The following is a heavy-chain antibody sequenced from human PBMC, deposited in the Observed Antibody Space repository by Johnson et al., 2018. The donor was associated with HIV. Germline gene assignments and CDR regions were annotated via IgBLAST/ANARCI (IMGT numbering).Heavy chain of an antibody. CDR3: AKDTVSGSYYDAFDI. V-gene: IGHV3-11*04. D-gene: IGHD1-26*01. Sequence: QVQLVESGGGVVQPGRSLRLSCAASGFTFSDYYMSWIRQAPGKGLEWVSYISSSGSTIYYADSVKGRFTISRDNAKNSLYLQMNSLRAEDTAVYYCAKDTVSGSYYDAFDIWGQGTMVTVSS. CDR2: ISSSGSTI. CDR1: GFTFSDYY. J-gene: IGHJ3*02.